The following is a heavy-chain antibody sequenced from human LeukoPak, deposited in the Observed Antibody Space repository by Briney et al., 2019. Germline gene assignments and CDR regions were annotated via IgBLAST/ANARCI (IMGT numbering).Heavy chain of an antibody. CDR2: ISGSGGST. CDR3: ASNPIYGGPPGVDY. Sequence: SGGSLRLSCAASGFTFSSYAMSWVRQAPGKGLEWVSAISGSGGSTYYADSVKGRFTISRDNSKNTLYLQMNSLRAEDTAVYYCASNPIYGGPPGVDYWGQETLVTVSS. D-gene: IGHD4-23*01. J-gene: IGHJ4*02. CDR1: GFTFSSYA. V-gene: IGHV3-23*01.